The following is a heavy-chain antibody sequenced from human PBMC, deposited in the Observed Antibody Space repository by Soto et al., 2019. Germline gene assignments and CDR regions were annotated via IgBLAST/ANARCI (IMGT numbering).Heavy chain of an antibody. D-gene: IGHD6-19*01. J-gene: IGHJ4*02. CDR2: INSDGSST. CDR1: GFTFSSYW. Sequence: EVQLVESGGGLVQPGGSLRLSCAASGFTFSSYWMHWVRQAPGKGLVWVSRINSDGSSTSYADSVKGRFTISRDNAKNTLYLQMYSRRAEDTAGYYCAVAVAGPTAIGYWGQGTLVTVSA. CDR3: AVAVAGPTAIGY. V-gene: IGHV3-74*01.